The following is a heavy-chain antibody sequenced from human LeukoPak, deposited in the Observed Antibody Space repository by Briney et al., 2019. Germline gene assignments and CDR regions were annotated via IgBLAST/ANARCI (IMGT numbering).Heavy chain of an antibody. CDR1: GFTYSHHG. J-gene: IGHJ4*02. D-gene: IGHD4-11*01. Sequence: GGSLRLSCAASGFTYSHHGMHWVRQAPGKGLEWVAVIWSDGTEKYYADSVKGRFAISRDNSKNTLYLEMNSLRGEDTAVYYCAKDAERGFDYSNSLEYWGLGTLVTVSS. CDR3: AKDAERGFDYSNSLEY. CDR2: IWSDGTEK. V-gene: IGHV3-33*03.